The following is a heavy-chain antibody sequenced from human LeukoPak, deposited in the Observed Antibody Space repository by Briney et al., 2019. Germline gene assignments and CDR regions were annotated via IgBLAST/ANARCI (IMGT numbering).Heavy chain of an antibody. CDR1: GFSFSSYG. D-gene: IGHD3-22*01. J-gene: IGHJ4*02. CDR2: IRFDGSDK. V-gene: IGHV3-30*02. CDR3: TKDSTYHYDSSAYYLFDY. Sequence: PGGSLRLSCAASGFSFSSYGMHWVRQAPGKGLEWVAFIRFDGSDKYYADSVKGRFTISKDTSKNTLILQLNSLRPEDTAVYFCTKDSTYHYDSSAYYLFDYGGQGTLVTVSS.